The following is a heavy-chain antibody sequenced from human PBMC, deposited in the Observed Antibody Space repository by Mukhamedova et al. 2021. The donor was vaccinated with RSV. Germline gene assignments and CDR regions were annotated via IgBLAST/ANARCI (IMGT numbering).Heavy chain of an antibody. V-gene: IGHV3-21*01. J-gene: IGHJ4*02. D-gene: IGHD3-10*01. Sequence: VRQAPGKGLEWVTSISSSSSYIYYADSVKGRFTISRDNAKNSLYLQMNSLRAEDTAVYYCARGLTGGEYASGTSFDYWGQGTLVT. CDR3: ARGLTGGEYASGTSFDY. CDR2: ISSSSSYI.